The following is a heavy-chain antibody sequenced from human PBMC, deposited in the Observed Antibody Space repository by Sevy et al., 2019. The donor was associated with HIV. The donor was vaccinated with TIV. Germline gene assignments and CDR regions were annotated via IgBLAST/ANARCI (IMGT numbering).Heavy chain of an antibody. D-gene: IGHD3-10*01. CDR2: ISHNGSA. V-gene: IGHV4-4*02. CDR3: ASVLRGLLYFGELLIDGKNWFDP. Sequence: SATLSLTCAVSGDSINSNNWWNWVRQPPGKGLEWIGEISHNGSATYNPSLKRRVTISVDKSKNKFSLKLSSVTAADTTVYYCASVLRGLLYFGELLIDGKNWFDPWGQGTLVTVSS. CDR1: GDSINSNNW. J-gene: IGHJ5*02.